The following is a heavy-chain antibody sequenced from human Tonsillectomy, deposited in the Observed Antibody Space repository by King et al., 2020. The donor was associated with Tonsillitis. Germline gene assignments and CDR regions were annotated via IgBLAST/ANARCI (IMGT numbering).Heavy chain of an antibody. J-gene: IGHJ4*02. CDR3: AKEANHYDYVWGSYRYYFDY. CDR2: ISGSGGST. Sequence: VQLVESGGGLVQPGGSLRLSCAASGFTFSSYAMSWVRQAPGKGLEWVSAISGSGGSTYYADSVKGRFTISRDNSKNTLYLQMNSLRAEDTAVYYCAKEANHYDYVWGSYRYYFDYWGQGTLVTVSS. CDR1: GFTFSSYA. V-gene: IGHV3-23*04. D-gene: IGHD3-16*02.